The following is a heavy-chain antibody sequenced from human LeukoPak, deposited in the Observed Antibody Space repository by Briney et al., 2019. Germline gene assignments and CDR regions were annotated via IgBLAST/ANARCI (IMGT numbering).Heavy chain of an antibody. CDR3: ARIGSYPYCFDY. CDR1: GFTFSSYE. Sequence: GGSLRLSCAASGFTFSSYEMNWVRQAPGQGLERVSYISTTGNNIYYADSVKGRFTISRDNAKKSLYLQMNSLRAEDTAVYYCARIGSYPYCFDYWGQGALVTVSS. CDR2: ISTTGNNI. V-gene: IGHV3-48*03. J-gene: IGHJ4*02. D-gene: IGHD1-26*01.